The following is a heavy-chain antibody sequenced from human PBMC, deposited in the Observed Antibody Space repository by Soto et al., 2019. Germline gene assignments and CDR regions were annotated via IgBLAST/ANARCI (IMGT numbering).Heavy chain of an antibody. CDR3: ASSTFLAKTSFYYYYYGMDV. J-gene: IGHJ6*02. V-gene: IGHV3-33*01. CDR2: IWYDGSNK. D-gene: IGHD3-16*01. Sequence: WGSLRLSCAASGFTFSSYGMHWVRQAPGKGLEWVAVIWYDGSNKYYADSVKGRFTISRDNSKNTLYLQMNSLRAEDTAVYYCASSTFLAKTSFYYYYYGMDVWGQGTTVTVSS. CDR1: GFTFSSYG.